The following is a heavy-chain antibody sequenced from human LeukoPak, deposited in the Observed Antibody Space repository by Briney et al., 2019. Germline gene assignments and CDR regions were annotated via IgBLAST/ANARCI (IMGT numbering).Heavy chain of an antibody. V-gene: IGHV3-7*03. CDR1: TFTFSNYW. J-gene: IGHJ3*02. D-gene: IGHD1-14*01. CDR2: IKQDGSEK. Sequence: QAGGPLRLSCAASTFTFSNYWMSWVRQAPGKGLEWVANIKQDGSEKYYVDSVKGRFTISRDNAKTSLYLQMNSLRAEDTAVYYCARDVLAAGATGTFDIWGQGTMVTVSS. CDR3: ARDVLAAGATGTFDI.